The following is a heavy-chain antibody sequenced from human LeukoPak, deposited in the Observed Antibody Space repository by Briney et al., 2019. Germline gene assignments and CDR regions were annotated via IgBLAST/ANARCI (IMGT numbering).Heavy chain of an antibody. Sequence: SETLSLTCTVSGGSVSSGSYYWSWIRQPPGKGLEWIGYINYSGSTNYNPSLKSRVTISVDTSKNQFSLKLSSVTAADTAVYYCARDLRDYYDSSGYPWYYYYYGMDVWGQGTTVTVSS. CDR3: ARDLRDYYDSSGYPWYYYYYGMDV. CDR2: INYSGST. V-gene: IGHV4-61*01. J-gene: IGHJ6*02. D-gene: IGHD3-22*01. CDR1: GGSVSSGSYY.